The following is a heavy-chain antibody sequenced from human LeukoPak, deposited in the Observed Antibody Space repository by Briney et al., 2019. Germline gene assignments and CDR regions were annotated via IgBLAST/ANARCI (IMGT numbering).Heavy chain of an antibody. J-gene: IGHJ4*02. CDR3: ARDPGYCGGDCYSKFDY. Sequence: QSGGSLRLSCAASGFTFSNYAILWVRQAPGKGLEWVAVISYDGSSKNFADSVKGRFTISRDNAKNSLYLQMNSLRAEDTAVYYCARDPGYCGGDCYSKFDYWGQGTLVTVSS. D-gene: IGHD2-21*02. V-gene: IGHV3-30-3*01. CDR1: GFTFSNYA. CDR2: ISYDGSSK.